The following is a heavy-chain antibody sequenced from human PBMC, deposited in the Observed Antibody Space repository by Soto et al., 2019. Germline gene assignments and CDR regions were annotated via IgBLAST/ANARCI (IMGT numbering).Heavy chain of an antibody. CDR3: ARSSTIVVVPAAIEDYYYGMDV. CDR2: IIPIFGTA. V-gene: IGHV1-69*01. D-gene: IGHD2-2*02. Sequence: QVQLVQSGAEVKKPGSSVKVSCKASGGTFSSYAISWVRQAPGQGLEWMGGIIPIFGTANYAQKFQGRVTITGDESTSTAYMELSSLRSEDTAVYYCARSSTIVVVPAAIEDYYYGMDVWGQGTTVTVSS. CDR1: GGTFSSYA. J-gene: IGHJ6*02.